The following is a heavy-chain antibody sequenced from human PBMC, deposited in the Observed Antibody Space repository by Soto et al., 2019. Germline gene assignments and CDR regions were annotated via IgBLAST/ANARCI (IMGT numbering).Heavy chain of an antibody. CDR1: GFTFSGYA. D-gene: IGHD3-22*01. CDR3: AKGAGLGGYLNYVMDV. Sequence: EVQLLESGGGLVQPGGSLRLSCAAAGFTFSGYAMTWVRQAPGKGLEWVSGISAGGGSTYYADSVKGRFTISRDNSKNTLYLQMNSLRAEDTAVYYCAKGAGLGGYLNYVMDVWGQGTTVTVSS. J-gene: IGHJ6*02. CDR2: ISAGGGST. V-gene: IGHV3-23*01.